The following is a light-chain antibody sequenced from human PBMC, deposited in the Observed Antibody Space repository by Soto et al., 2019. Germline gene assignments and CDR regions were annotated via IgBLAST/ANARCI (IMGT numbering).Light chain of an antibody. CDR3: LQHYRYPRT. J-gene: IGKJ1*01. V-gene: IGKV1-12*01. CDR1: QGISRW. CDR2: TAS. Sequence: IQMTQSPSSVSASVGDRVTITCRASQGISRWLAWYQQKPGKAPKLLIYTASRLQSGVPSRFSGSGSGTEFTLTISSLQAEDFATYYCLQHYRYPRTFGQGTKVDIK.